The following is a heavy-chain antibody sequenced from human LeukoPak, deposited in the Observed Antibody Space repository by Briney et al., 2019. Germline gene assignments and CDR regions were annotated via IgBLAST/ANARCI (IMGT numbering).Heavy chain of an antibody. V-gene: IGHV3-48*04. CDR2: ISSSSSTI. CDR1: GFTFSTYS. J-gene: IGHJ3*01. D-gene: IGHD2-2*01. Sequence: GGSLRLSCAASGFTFSTYSMNWVRQAPGKGLEWVSYISSSSSTIYYAYSVEGRFTISRDNAKNSLYLQMNSLRAEDTAVYYCARDIYCSSTSCYTGAFDFWGQGTMVTVSS. CDR3: ARDIYCSSTSCYTGAFDF.